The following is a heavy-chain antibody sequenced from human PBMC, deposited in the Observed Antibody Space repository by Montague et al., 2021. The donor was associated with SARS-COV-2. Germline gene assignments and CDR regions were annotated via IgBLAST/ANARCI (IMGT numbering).Heavy chain of an antibody. CDR1: GFTFSSYW. V-gene: IGHV3-74*01. CDR3: ARDTVRDYGDSGDY. Sequence: SLRLSCAASGFTFSSYWMHWVRQASGKGLVWVSRINSDGSSTSYADSVKGRFTISRDNAKNTLYLQMNSLRAEDTAVYYCARDTVRDYGDSGDYWGQGTLVTVPS. CDR2: INSDGSST. D-gene: IGHD4-17*01. J-gene: IGHJ4*02.